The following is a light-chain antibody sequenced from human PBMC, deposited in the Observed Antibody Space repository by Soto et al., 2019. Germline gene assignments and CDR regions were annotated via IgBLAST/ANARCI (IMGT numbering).Light chain of an antibody. CDR3: QVWDSSSDHAYV. J-gene: IGLJ1*01. CDR2: YDS. V-gene: IGLV3-21*04. CDR1: NIGSKS. Sequence: SYELTQPPSVSVAPGKTARITCGGNNIGSKSVHWYQQKPGQAPVLVIYYDSDRPSGIPVRSSGAKSGNTATLTISRVEAGDEADYYCQVWDSSSDHAYVFGTGTKLTVL.